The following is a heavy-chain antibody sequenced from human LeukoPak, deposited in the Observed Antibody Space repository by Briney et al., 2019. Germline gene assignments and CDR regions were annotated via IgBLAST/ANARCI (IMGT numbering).Heavy chain of an antibody. Sequence: PSQTLSLTCTVSGVSISSGSYYWRWIRQPAGKGLEWIGHIYTSGSTNYNPSLKSRVTISVDTSKNQFSLKLSSVTAADTAVYYCARQSSYYDRSGRIPYACDIWGQGTMVTVSS. CDR2: IYTSGST. D-gene: IGHD3-22*01. V-gene: IGHV4-61*09. CDR3: ARQSSYYDRSGRIPYACDI. J-gene: IGHJ3*02. CDR1: GVSISSGSYY.